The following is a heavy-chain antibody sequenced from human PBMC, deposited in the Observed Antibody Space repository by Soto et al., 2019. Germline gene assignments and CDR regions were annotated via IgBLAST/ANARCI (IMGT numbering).Heavy chain of an antibody. J-gene: IGHJ4*02. CDR1: GGSINTNGYY. Sequence: SETLSLTCTVSGGSINTNGYYWAWIRHPPGKGLEWIGSIYYSGTTYYNSSLKSRVIISSDMSKNQFSLRLTSVTAADTAVYYCARHVNLPLAGTGFYSWGRGTLVTVYS. CDR2: IYYSGTT. V-gene: IGHV4-39*01. D-gene: IGHD6-19*01. CDR3: ARHVNLPLAGTGFYS.